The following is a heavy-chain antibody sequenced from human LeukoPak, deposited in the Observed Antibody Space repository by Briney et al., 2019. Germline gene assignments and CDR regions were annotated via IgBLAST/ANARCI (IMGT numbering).Heavy chain of an antibody. CDR2: INTNTGNP. J-gene: IGHJ4*02. CDR3: ARDWRGYEDSRELDY. V-gene: IGHV7-4-1*02. Sequence: ASVKVSCKASGYTFTSYAMKWVRQAPGQELEWMGWINTNTGNPTYAQGFTGRFVFSLDTSVSTAYLQISSLKAEDTAVYYCARDWRGYEDSRELDYWGQRTLVTVSS. D-gene: IGHD3-22*01. CDR1: GYTFTSYA.